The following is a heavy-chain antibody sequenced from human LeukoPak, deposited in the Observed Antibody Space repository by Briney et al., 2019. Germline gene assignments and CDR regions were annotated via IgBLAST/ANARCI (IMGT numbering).Heavy chain of an antibody. CDR2: INTNTGNP. CDR3: ARPNGSPAASYYFDY. V-gene: IGHV7-4-1*02. CDR1: GYTFTSYA. D-gene: IGHD2-2*01. J-gene: IGHJ4*02. Sequence: ASVKVSCKASGYTFTSYAMNWVRQAPGQGLEWMGWINTNTGNPTYAQGFTGRFVFSLDTSVSTAYPQISSLKAEDTAVYYCARPNGSPAASYYFDYWGQGTLVTVSS.